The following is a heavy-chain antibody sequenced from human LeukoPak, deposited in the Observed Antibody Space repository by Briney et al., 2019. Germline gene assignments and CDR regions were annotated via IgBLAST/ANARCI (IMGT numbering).Heavy chain of an antibody. CDR1: EFTFSSYC. J-gene: IGHJ4*02. CDR3: ARDGLDSSDWDY. D-gene: IGHD6-19*01. Sequence: PGGSLRLSCAASEFTFSSYCMLWVRQAPGKGLVWVSRINSDGSSTSYADSVKGRFTISRDNAKNTLYLQMNSLRADDTAVYYCARDGLDSSDWDYWGQGTLVTVSS. V-gene: IGHV3-74*01. CDR2: INSDGSST.